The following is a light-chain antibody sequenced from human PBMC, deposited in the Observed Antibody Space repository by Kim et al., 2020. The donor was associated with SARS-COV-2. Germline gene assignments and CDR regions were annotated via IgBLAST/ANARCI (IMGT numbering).Light chain of an antibody. CDR2: GKN. V-gene: IGLV3-19*01. CDR3: NSRDSNDNVV. Sequence: SSELTQDPAVSVALGQTVRITCQGDSLRSYYATWYQLKPGQAPILVIYGKNNRPSGIPDRFSGSSSGNTASLTIPGTQAGDEADYYCNSRDSNDNVVFGG. CDR1: SLRSYY. J-gene: IGLJ2*01.